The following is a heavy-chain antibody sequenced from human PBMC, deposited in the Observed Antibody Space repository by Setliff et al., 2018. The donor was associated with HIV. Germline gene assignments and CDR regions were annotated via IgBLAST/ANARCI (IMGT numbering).Heavy chain of an antibody. CDR1: GDSFSSNTNH. J-gene: IGHJ4*02. Sequence: ASETLSLTCTVSGDSFSSNTNHWGWIRQPPGKGLEWIGNIFHSGTTYYNPSLKSRATIAIDTSKNQFSLKLTSLTAADTAVYFCARDPHYYDRSGHYSWFYFDYWGQGTLVTVSS. CDR2: IFHSGTT. CDR3: ARDPHYYDRSGHYSWFYFDY. D-gene: IGHD3-22*01. V-gene: IGHV4-39*07.